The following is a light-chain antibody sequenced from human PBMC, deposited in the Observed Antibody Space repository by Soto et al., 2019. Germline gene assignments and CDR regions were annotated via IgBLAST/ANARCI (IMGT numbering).Light chain of an antibody. CDR2: QDT. V-gene: IGLV3-1*01. J-gene: IGLJ2*01. CDR1: ELGDKY. Sequence: SYELTQPPSVSVSPGQTASITCSGDELGDKYVCWYQQKPGQSPAVVIYQDTKRPSGIPERFSGSNSGNTATLTISGTQAMDEADYYCQAWDGNSVVFGGGTQLTVL. CDR3: QAWDGNSVV.